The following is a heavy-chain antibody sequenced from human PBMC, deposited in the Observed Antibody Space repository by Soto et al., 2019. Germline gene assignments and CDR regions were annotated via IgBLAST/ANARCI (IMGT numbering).Heavy chain of an antibody. CDR1: GGTFSTYT. J-gene: IGHJ5*02. D-gene: IGHD4-4*01. Sequence: QVQLVQSGAEVKKPGSSVKVSCKASGGTFSTYTITWVRQAPGQGLEWMGRIIPIIGIINYAQKCQGRVTISADNFTGTADMELAGLRSDDTAVYYCAGDPDSHYNDSHASSYPLGQGTLVTVSS. V-gene: IGHV1-69*08. CDR3: AGDPDSHYNDSHASSYP. CDR2: IIPIIGII.